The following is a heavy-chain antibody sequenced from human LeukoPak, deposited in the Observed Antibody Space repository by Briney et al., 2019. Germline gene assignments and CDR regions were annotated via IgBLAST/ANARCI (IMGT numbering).Heavy chain of an antibody. D-gene: IGHD3-22*01. CDR1: GFTVSNSY. CDR2: IYDGGGT. V-gene: IGHV3-53*01. CDR3: ARDRSGPAF. Sequence: GGSLRLSCAASGFTVSNSYMSWVSQAPGKGLEWVSVIYDGGGTFYSESVKGRFTISRDYSKNTLYLQMNSLRADDTAVYYCARDRSGPAFWGQGTLVTVSS. J-gene: IGHJ4*02.